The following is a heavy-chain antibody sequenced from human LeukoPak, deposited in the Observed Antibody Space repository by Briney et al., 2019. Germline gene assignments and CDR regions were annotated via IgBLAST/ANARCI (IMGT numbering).Heavy chain of an antibody. CDR1: VGTFSSYA. J-gene: IGHJ5*02. CDR3: ARSGKGYCSSTSCYFSPFDP. CDR2: IIPILGIA. V-gene: IGHV1-69*04. Sequence: SVKVSCKSSVGTFSSYAISWVRQAPGQGLEWMGRIIPILGIANYAQKFQGRVTITADKSTSTAYMELSSLRSEDTAVYYCARSGKGYCSSTSCYFSPFDPWGQGTLVTVSS. D-gene: IGHD2-2*01.